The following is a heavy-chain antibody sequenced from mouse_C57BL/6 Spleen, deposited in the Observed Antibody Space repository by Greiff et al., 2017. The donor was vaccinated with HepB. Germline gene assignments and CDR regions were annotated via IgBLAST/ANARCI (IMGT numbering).Heavy chain of an antibody. CDR3: ARPQFITTFYFDY. V-gene: IGHV1-55*01. D-gene: IGHD1-1*01. CDR1: GYSFTSYW. Sequence: QVHVKQPGAELVKPGASVKMSCKASGYSFTSYWITWVKQRPGQGLEWIGDIYPGSGSTNYNEKFKSKATLTVDTSSSTAYMQLSSLTSEDSAVYYCARPQFITTFYFDYWGQGTTLTVSS. J-gene: IGHJ2*01. CDR2: IYPGSGST.